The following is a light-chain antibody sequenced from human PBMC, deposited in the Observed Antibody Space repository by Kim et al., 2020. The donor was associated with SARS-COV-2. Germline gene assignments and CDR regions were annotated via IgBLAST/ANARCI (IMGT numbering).Light chain of an antibody. Sequence: SGGERVIITCQTSQSISSHLNWYQQKPGKAPKLLIFAASSLQSGVPSRFSGSGSGTDFTLTITTLQHEDFATYDCQQGYSSPQITFGQGTRLEIK. V-gene: IGKV1-39*01. CDR2: AAS. CDR1: QSISSH. J-gene: IGKJ5*01. CDR3: QQGYSSPQIT.